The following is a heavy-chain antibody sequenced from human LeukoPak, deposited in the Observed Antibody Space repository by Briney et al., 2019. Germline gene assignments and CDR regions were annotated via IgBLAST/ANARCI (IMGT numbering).Heavy chain of an antibody. V-gene: IGHV3-9*01. CDR1: GFTFSSYS. CDR3: AKDMFPAAAKAHFDY. CDR2: ISWNSGSI. Sequence: GGSLRLSCAASGFTFSSYSMNWVRQAPGKGLEWVSGISWNSGSIGYADSVKGRFTISRNNAKNSLYLQMNSLRAEDTALYYCAKDMFPAAAKAHFDYWGQGTLVTVSS. J-gene: IGHJ4*02. D-gene: IGHD2-2*01.